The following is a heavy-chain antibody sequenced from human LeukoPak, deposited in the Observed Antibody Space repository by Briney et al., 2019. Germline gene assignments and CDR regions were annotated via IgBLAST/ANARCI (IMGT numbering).Heavy chain of an antibody. Sequence: SETLSLTCAVYGGSFSGYYWSWIRQPPGKGLEWIGYIYTSGSTNYNPSLKSRVTISVDTSKNQFSLKLSSVTAADTAVYYCARLTRVGATAHYYYYMDVWGKGTTVTVSS. CDR3: ARLTRVGATAHYYYYMDV. CDR2: IYTSGST. J-gene: IGHJ6*03. V-gene: IGHV4-4*09. CDR1: GGSFSGYY. D-gene: IGHD1-26*01.